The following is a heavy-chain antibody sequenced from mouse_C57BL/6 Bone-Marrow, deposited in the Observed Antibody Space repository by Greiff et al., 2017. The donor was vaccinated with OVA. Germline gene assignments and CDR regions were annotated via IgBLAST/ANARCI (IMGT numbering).Heavy chain of an antibody. CDR3: ARNYGSSLYYFDY. Sequence: DVQLVESEGGLVQPGSSMKLSCTASGFTFSDYYMAWVRQVPEKGLEWVANINYDGSSTYYLDSLKSRFIISRDNAKNILYLQMSSLKSENTATYYCARNYGSSLYYFDYWGQGTTLTVSS. D-gene: IGHD1-1*01. V-gene: IGHV5-16*01. CDR1: GFTFSDYY. CDR2: INYDGSST. J-gene: IGHJ2*01.